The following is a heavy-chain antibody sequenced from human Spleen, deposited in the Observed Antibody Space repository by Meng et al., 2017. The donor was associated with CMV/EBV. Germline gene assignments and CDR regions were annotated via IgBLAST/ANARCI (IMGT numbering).Heavy chain of an antibody. D-gene: IGHD1-14*01. CDR2: ISGSGGST. J-gene: IGHJ6*02. V-gene: IGHV3-23*01. CDR3: AKGTGRLYYYYYGMDV. CDR1: GFTFSSYA. Sequence: GESLKISCAASGFTFSSYAMSWVRQAPGKGLEWVSAISGSGGSTYYADSVKGRFTISRDNSKNTLYLQMNGLRAEDTAVYYCAKGTGRLYYYYYGMDVWGQGTTVTVSS.